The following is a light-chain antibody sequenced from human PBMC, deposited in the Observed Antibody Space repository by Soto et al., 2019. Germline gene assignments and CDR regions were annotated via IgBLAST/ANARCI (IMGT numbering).Light chain of an antibody. CDR1: QSVSTY. J-gene: IGKJ2*01. Sequence: EIVLTQSPATLSLSPGERATLSCRASQSVSTYLAWYQQKPGQAPRLLIYNAAKRAAGVPARFSGSGSGTDFILTISSLEPEDFAVYYCQQRSNWYTFGQGTELEIK. CDR3: QQRSNWYT. CDR2: NAA. V-gene: IGKV3-11*01.